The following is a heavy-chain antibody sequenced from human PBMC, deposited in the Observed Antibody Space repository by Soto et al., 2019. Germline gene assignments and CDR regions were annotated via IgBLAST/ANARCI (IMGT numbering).Heavy chain of an antibody. D-gene: IGHD3-22*01. V-gene: IGHV1-69*13. Sequence: GASVKVSCKASGCTFSSYAISWVRQAPGQGLEWMGGIIPIFGTANYAQKFQGRVTITADESTSTAYMELSTLRSEDTAVYYCARAIAVITYHDASDVWGQGTMVTVSS. CDR1: GCTFSSYA. J-gene: IGHJ3*01. CDR3: ARAIAVITYHDASDV. CDR2: IIPIFGTA.